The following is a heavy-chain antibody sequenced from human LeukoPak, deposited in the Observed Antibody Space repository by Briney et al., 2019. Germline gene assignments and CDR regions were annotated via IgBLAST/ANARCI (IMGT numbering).Heavy chain of an antibody. CDR1: GGTFSSYA. Sequence: GSSVKVSCKASGGTFSSYAISWVRRAPGQGLEWMGGIIIPISGATNYAQKFQGRVTITADKSTSTAYMELSSLRSEDTAVYFCASGGDILTGYYNGPSYNWFDPWGQGTLVTVSS. D-gene: IGHD3-9*01. J-gene: IGHJ5*02. CDR2: IIIPISGAT. V-gene: IGHV1-69*06. CDR3: ASGGDILTGYYNGPSYNWFDP.